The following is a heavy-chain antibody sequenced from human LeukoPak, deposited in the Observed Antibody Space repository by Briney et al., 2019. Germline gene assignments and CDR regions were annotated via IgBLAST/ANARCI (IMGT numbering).Heavy chain of an antibody. Sequence: GGSLRLSCAASGFAFSSYGIHWVRQAPGKGLEWVAFIRYDGSNKYYADSVKGRFTISRDNSKNTLYLQMNSLRAEDTAVYYCAKANLYCSSTSCYLIWGQGTLVTVSS. D-gene: IGHD2-2*01. CDR1: GFAFSSYG. V-gene: IGHV3-30*02. J-gene: IGHJ4*02. CDR3: AKANLYCSSTSCYLI. CDR2: IRYDGSNK.